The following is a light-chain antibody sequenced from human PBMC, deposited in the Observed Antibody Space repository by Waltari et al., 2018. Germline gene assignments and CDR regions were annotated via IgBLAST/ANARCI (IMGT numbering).Light chain of an antibody. V-gene: IGKV3-15*01. CDR3: LHLNNFPLS. Sequence: ERVMTQSPVTLSASPGERVTLYCRASETVLGTLAWYQQRPGQAPRLLIYAVSTRATGIPPRFSGSGSGTDFTLTISSLQSEDFAVYYCLHLNNFPLSFGGGTKVELK. J-gene: IGKJ4*01. CDR1: ETVLGT. CDR2: AVS.